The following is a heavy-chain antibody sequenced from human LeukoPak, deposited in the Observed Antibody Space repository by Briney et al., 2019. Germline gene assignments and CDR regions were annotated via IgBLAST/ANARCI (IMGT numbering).Heavy chain of an antibody. Sequence: GGSLRLSCAASGFTFSSYAMHWVRQAPGKGLEWVAVISYDGSNKYYEDSVKGRFTISRDNSKNTLYLQMNSLRAEDTAVYYCARDLSGSPYFDYWGQGTLVTVSS. CDR3: ARDLSGSPYFDY. D-gene: IGHD1-26*01. CDR2: ISYDGSNK. CDR1: GFTFSSYA. V-gene: IGHV3-30-3*01. J-gene: IGHJ4*02.